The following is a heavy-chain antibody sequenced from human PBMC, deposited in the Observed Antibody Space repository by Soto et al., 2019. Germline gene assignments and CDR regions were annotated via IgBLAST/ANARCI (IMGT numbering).Heavy chain of an antibody. V-gene: IGHV1-24*01. Sequence: ASVKVSCKVSGHTLSELSIHWVRQAPGKGFQWMGGFRPEDGGIIYAEQFQDRVTMSEDTATDTAYMELRSLRSEDTAVYFCATLPFSGRNYYYYGMDVWGQGTSVTVSS. D-gene: IGHD5-12*01. CDR3: ATLPFSGRNYYYYGMDV. CDR2: FRPEDGGI. J-gene: IGHJ6*02. CDR1: GHTLSELS.